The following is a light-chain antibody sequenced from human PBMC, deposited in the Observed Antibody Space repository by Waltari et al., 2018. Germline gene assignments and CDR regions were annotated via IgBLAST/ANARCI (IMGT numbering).Light chain of an antibody. CDR3: RQSYSTPTWT. CDR1: QSISSY. Sequence: DIQMTQSPPSLSASVGDSVPIPCRASQSISSYLNWYQQKPGKAPKLLIYAASSLQSGVPSRFSGSGAGTEFTLTISSLQPGDVATYYCRQSYSTPTWTFGQGTKVEIK. V-gene: IGKV1-39*01. CDR2: AAS. J-gene: IGKJ1*01.